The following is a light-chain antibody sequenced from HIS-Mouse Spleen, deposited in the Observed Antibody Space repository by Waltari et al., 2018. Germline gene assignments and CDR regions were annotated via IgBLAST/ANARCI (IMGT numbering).Light chain of an antibody. Sequence: QSALTQPRPVSGSPGQSVPISCTGTSSDFGGYNYVSWYQQHPGKAPKLMIYDVSKRPSGVPDRFSGSKSGNTASLTISGLQAEDEADYYCCSYAGSYTWVFGGGTKLTVL. CDR1: SSDFGGYNY. J-gene: IGLJ3*02. CDR3: CSYAGSYTWV. CDR2: DVS. V-gene: IGLV2-11*01.